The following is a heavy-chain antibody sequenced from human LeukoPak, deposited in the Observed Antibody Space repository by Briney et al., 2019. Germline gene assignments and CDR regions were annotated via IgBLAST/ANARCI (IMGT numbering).Heavy chain of an antibody. J-gene: IGHJ4*02. V-gene: IGHV3-48*04. CDR1: GLTFRWYA. CDR2: ISSSGSTI. Sequence: GGSLRLPCEVSGLTFRWYAMTWVRQAPGKGLEWVSYISSSGSTIYYADSVKGRFTISRDNAKNSLYLQMNSLRAEDTAVYYCARSLMYYYDSSGLGYWGQGTLVTVSS. CDR3: ARSLMYYYDSSGLGY. D-gene: IGHD3-22*01.